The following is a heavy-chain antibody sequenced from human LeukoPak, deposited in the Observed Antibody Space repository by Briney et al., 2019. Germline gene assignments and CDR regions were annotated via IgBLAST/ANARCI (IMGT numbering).Heavy chain of an antibody. D-gene: IGHD2-15*01. J-gene: IGHJ4*02. Sequence: SETLSLTCTVSGGSISSGGYYWSWIRQHPGKGLEWIRYIYYSGSTYYNPSLKSRVTISVDTSKNQFSLKLSSVTAADTAVYYCAREGYCSGGSCYEWGQGTLVTVSS. CDR3: AREGYCSGGSCYE. CDR1: GGSISSGGYY. V-gene: IGHV4-31*03. CDR2: IYYSGST.